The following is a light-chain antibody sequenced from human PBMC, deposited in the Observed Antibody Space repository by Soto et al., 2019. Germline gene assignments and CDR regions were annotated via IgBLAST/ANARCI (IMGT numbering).Light chain of an antibody. J-gene: IGKJ2*01. V-gene: IGKV3-15*01. CDR2: GAS. Sequence: EIVMTQSQATLSVSPGERATLSCRASQSVSSNLAWYQQKPGQAPRLLIYGASTRATGIPARFSGSGSGTEVTLTISSLQSEDFALYYCQQYNNWPPYTFGQGTKLEIK. CDR1: QSVSSN. CDR3: QQYNNWPPYT.